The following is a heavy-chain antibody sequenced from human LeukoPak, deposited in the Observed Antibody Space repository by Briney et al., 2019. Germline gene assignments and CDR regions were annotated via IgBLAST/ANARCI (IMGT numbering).Heavy chain of an antibody. V-gene: IGHV4-31*03. CDR2: IYYSGST. J-gene: IGHJ5*02. Sequence: SQTLSLTCTVSGGSISSGGYYWSWLRQHPGKGLEWIVDIYYSGSTYYNPSLKSRVTISVDTSKNQFSLKLSSVTAADTAVYYCVRIVVVPTWGENWFDPWGQGTLVTVSS. D-gene: IGHD2-2*01. CDR3: VRIVVVPTWGENWFDP. CDR1: GGSISSGGYY.